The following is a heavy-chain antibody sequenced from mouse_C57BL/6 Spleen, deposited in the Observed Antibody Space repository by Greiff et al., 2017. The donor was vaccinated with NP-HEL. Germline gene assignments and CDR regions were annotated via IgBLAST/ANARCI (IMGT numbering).Heavy chain of an antibody. J-gene: IGHJ2*01. CDR1: GYTFTSYW. D-gene: IGHD1-1*01. V-gene: IGHV1-69*01. CDR3: ARSQDYYGSPYFDY. Sequence: QVQLQQPGAELVMPGASVKLSCKASGYTFTSYWMHWVKQRPGQGLEWIGEIDPSDSYTNYNQKFKGKSTVTVDKSSSTAYMQLSSLTSEDSAVYYCARSQDYYGSPYFDYWGQGTTLTVSS. CDR2: IDPSDSYT.